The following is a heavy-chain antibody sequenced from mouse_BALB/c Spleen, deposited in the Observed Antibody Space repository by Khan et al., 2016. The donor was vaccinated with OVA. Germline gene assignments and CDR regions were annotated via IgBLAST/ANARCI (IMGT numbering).Heavy chain of an antibody. CDR1: GYTFSSYW. D-gene: IGHD2-13*01. Sequence: QVQLQQSGAELMKPGASVKISCKATGYTFSSYWIEWVKQRPGHGLEWIGDILPGSGNTNYNEKFRGKATFTADTSSNTAYMQLSSLTSEDSAVYYCARGGDGGFAYWGQGTLVTVSA. CDR3: ARGGDGGFAY. V-gene: IGHV1-9*01. J-gene: IGHJ3*01. CDR2: ILPGSGNT.